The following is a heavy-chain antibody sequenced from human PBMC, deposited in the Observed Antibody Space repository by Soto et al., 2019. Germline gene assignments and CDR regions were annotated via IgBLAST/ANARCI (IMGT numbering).Heavy chain of an antibody. CDR2: INHSGST. V-gene: IGHV4-34*01. CDR3: ARGLVAVAGLHYYYYYGMDV. CDR1: GGSFSGYY. D-gene: IGHD6-19*01. J-gene: IGHJ6*02. Sequence: PSETLSLTCAVYGGSFSGYYWSWIRQPPGKGLEWIGEINHSGSTNYNPSLKSRVTISVDTSKNQFSLKLSSVTAADTAVYYCARGLVAVAGLHYYYYYGMDVWGQGTKVTVSS.